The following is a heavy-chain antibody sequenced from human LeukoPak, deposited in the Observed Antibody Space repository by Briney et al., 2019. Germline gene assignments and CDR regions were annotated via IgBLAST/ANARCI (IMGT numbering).Heavy chain of an antibody. J-gene: IGHJ3*01. CDR1: GGSFSGYY. D-gene: IGHD3-10*01. CDR2: INHSGST. V-gene: IGHV4-34*01. CDR3: ARDRQIVVRAHGTLDL. Sequence: SETLSLTCAVYGGSFSGYYWSWIRQPPGKGLEWIGEINHSGSTNYNPSLKSRVTISVDTSKNQFSLKLSSVTAADTAVYYCARDRQIVVRAHGTLDLWGQGTMVTVSS.